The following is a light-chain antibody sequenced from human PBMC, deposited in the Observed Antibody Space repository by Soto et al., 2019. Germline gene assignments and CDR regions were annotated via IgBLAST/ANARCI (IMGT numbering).Light chain of an antibody. CDR1: SSDVGDYNY. Sequence: QSVLTQPPSVSGSPGQSVTISCTGTSSDVGDYNYVSWSRQHPGNAPKLMIYDVSKRPSGVPDRFSASKSGNTASLTISGLQAEDEADYYCCSYAGSYTYVFGTGTKVTVL. V-gene: IGLV2-11*01. J-gene: IGLJ1*01. CDR3: CSYAGSYTYV. CDR2: DVS.